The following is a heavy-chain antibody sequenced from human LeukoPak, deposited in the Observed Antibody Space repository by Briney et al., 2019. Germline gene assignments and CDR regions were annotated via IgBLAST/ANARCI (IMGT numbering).Heavy chain of an antibody. CDR1: GYTFTSYY. J-gene: IGHJ5*02. Sequence: ASVKVSCKASGYTFTSYYMHWVRQAPGQGLEWMGIINPSGGSTSYAQKFQGRVAMTRDTSTSTVYMELSSLRSEDMAVYYCAREACSGGSCYPTTTNNWFDPWGQGTLVTVSS. CDR3: AREACSGGSCYPTTTNNWFDP. V-gene: IGHV1-46*01. CDR2: INPSGGST. D-gene: IGHD2-15*01.